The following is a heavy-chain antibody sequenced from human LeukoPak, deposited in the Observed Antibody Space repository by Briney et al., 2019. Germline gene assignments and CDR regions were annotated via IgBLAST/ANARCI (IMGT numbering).Heavy chain of an antibody. V-gene: IGHV4-39*07. J-gene: IGHJ1*01. Sequence: PSETLSLTCTVSGGSISSSSYYWGWIRQPPGKGLEWIGSIYYSGSTYYNPSLKSRVTISVDTSKNQFSLKLSSVTAADTAVYYCARAPDGDHLYFQHWGQGTLVTVSS. CDR2: IYYSGST. CDR3: ARAPDGDHLYFQH. D-gene: IGHD4-17*01. CDR1: GGSISSSSYY.